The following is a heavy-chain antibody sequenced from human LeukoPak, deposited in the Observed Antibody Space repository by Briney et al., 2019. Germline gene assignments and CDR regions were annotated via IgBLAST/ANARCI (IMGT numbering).Heavy chain of an antibody. J-gene: IGHJ4*02. D-gene: IGHD2-15*01. CDR1: GYTFTSYG. CDR3: ARVWVGREWWELEPENY. Sequence: GASVKVSCKASGYTFTSYGISWVRQAPGQGLEWMGWISAYNGNTNYAQKLQGRVTMTTDTSTSTAYMELRSLRSDDTAVYYCARVWVGREWWELEPENYWGQGTLVTVSS. V-gene: IGHV1-18*01. CDR2: ISAYNGNT.